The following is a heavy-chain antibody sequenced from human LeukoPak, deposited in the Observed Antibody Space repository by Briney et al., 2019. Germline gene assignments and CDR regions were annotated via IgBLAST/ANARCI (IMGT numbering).Heavy chain of an antibody. J-gene: IGHJ6*03. CDR2: ISAYNGNT. CDR3: ARVIIVVVASEYYYMDV. D-gene: IGHD2-15*01. Sequence: GASVKVSCKASGYTFTSYGISWVRQAPGQGLEWMGWISAYNGNTNYAQKLQGRVTMTTDTSTSTAYMELRSLRSDDTAVYYCARVIIVVVASEYYYMDVWGKGTTVTVSS. V-gene: IGHV1-18*01. CDR1: GYTFTSYG.